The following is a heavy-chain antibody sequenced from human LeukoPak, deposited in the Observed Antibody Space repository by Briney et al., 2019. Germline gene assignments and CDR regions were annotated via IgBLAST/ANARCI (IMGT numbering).Heavy chain of an antibody. D-gene: IGHD3-10*01. V-gene: IGHV3-23*01. CDR1: GFTFSSYA. Sequence: GGSLRLSCAASGFTFSSYAMSWVRQAPGKGLEWVSAISGSGGSTYYADSVKGRFTISRDISKDTLYLLLNSLRVEDTAVYYCAKDSHRTGSYSGTYPYYFDYWGQGTLVSVSS. J-gene: IGHJ4*02. CDR2: ISGSGGST. CDR3: AKDSHRTGSYSGTYPYYFDY.